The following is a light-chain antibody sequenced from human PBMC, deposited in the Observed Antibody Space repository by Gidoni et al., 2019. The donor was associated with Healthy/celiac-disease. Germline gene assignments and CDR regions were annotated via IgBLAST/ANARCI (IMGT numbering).Light chain of an antibody. CDR1: SSDVGGYNY. CDR3: CPYAGSYV. CDR2: DVS. J-gene: IGLJ1*01. Sequence: QSALTQPRSVSGSPGQSVTISCTGTSSDVGGYNYVSWYQHHPGKAPKLMIYDVSKRPSGVPDRFSGSKSGNTASLTISGLQAEDEADYYCCPYAGSYVFGTGTKVTVL. V-gene: IGLV2-11*01.